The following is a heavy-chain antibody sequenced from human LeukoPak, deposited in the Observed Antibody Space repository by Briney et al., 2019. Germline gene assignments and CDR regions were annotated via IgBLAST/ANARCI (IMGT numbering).Heavy chain of an antibody. J-gene: IGHJ3*02. CDR1: GYTSSSYV. D-gene: IGHD3-10*01. V-gene: IGHV1-3*01. Sequence: ASVKVSCKASGYTSSSYVIHWVRQAPGQRPEWMGWINAGNGNTKYSQKFQGTVTITRDTSATTSYMELSSLRSEDTAVYYCTREGRGDPYYYDSGSYYSDAFHIWGQGTMVTVSS. CDR2: INAGNGNT. CDR3: TREGRGDPYYYDSGSYYSDAFHI.